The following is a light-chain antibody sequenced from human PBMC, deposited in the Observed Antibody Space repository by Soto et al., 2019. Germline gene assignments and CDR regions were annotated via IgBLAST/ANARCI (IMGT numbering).Light chain of an antibody. V-gene: IGKV3-11*01. CDR3: QQRSNWPPIT. CDR2: DAS. Sequence: ETVLTQSPATLSVSPGERATLSCRASQSISSYLAWYQQKPGQAPRLLIYDASNRATGIPARFSGSGSGTDFTLTISSLEPEDFAVYYCQQRSNWPPITFGQGTRLDI. CDR1: QSISSY. J-gene: IGKJ5*01.